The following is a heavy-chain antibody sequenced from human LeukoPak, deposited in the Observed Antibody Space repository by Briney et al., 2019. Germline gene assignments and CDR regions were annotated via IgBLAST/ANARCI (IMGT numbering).Heavy chain of an antibody. CDR3: TASPVPGIDY. D-gene: IGHD6-13*01. CDR2: ITDSAGST. J-gene: IGHJ4*02. Sequence: GGSLRLSCAVSGFTFSTYWMSWVRQAPGKGLEWVSTITDSAGSTYYADSVKGRFTISRDNSKNTLYLQMNNLKNEDTAVYYCTASPVPGIDYWGQGTLVTVSS. V-gene: IGHV3-23*01. CDR1: GFTFSTYW.